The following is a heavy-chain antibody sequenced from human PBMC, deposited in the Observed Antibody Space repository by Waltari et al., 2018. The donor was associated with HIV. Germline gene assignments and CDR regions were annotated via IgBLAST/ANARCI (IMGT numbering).Heavy chain of an antibody. CDR3: VRDPYSSRPVGWFDP. J-gene: IGHJ5*02. Sequence: QVQLQESGPGLVKPSETLSLTCTVSGGSISSYYWSWIRQPAGKGLEWIGRIYTSGSTNYNPSLKSRVTMSVDTSKNQFSLKLSSVTAADTAVYYCVRDPYSSRPVGWFDPWGQGTLVTGSS. D-gene: IGHD6-13*01. CDR2: IYTSGST. CDR1: GGSISSYY. V-gene: IGHV4-4*07.